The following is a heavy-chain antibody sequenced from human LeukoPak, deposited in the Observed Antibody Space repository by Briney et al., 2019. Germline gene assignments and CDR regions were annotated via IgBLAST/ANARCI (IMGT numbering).Heavy chain of an antibody. CDR2: ISSSSSYI. CDR3: AGYNWNDGSDGMDV. D-gene: IGHD1-1*01. J-gene: IGHJ6*04. Sequence: GGSLRLSCAASGFTFSSYSMNWVRQAPGKGLEWVSSISSSSSYIYYADSVKGRFTISRDNAKNSLYLQMNSLRAEDTAVYYCAGYNWNDGSDGMDVWGKGTTVTVSS. CDR1: GFTFSSYS. V-gene: IGHV3-21*01.